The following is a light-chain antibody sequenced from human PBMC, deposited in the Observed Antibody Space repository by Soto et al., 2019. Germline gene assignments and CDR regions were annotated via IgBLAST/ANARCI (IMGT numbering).Light chain of an antibody. V-gene: IGKV3-15*01. CDR3: QQYNNWPV. CDR1: QSVSSN. J-gene: IGKJ1*01. Sequence: IVLTQSPATLSLSPGKRASLSCRASQSVSSNLAWYQQKPGQAPRLLIYAAFTRATGIPARFSGSGSGTEFTLTISSLQSEDFAVYYCQQYNNWPVFGQGTKVDIK. CDR2: AAF.